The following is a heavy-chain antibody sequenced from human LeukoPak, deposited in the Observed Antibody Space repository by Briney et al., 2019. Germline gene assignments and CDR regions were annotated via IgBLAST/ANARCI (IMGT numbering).Heavy chain of an antibody. CDR3: ASGGSSGCFDY. V-gene: IGHV3-30*03. J-gene: IGHJ4*02. Sequence: GSLRLSFAASGFTFRSYGMHLVRPAPGKGLGGVAVISYDGSNKYYADSVKGRFTISRDNSKNTLYLQMNSLRAEDTAVYYCASGGSSGCFDYWGQGTLVTVSS. D-gene: IGHD6-19*01. CDR1: GFTFRSYG. CDR2: ISYDGSNK.